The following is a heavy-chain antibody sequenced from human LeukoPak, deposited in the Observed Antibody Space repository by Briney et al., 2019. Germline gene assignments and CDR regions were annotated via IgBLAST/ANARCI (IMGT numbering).Heavy chain of an antibody. J-gene: IGHJ6*03. CDR3: AKDYASSSWYSYYYYMDV. V-gene: IGHV3-33*06. CDR2: IRYDGSNK. D-gene: IGHD6-13*01. Sequence: GGSLRLSCAASGFTFSSYGMHWVRQAPGKGLEWVAVIRYDGSNKYYADSVKGRFTISRDNSKNTLYLQMNSLRAEDTAVYYCAKDYASSSWYSYYYYMDVWGKGTTVTVSS. CDR1: GFTFSSYG.